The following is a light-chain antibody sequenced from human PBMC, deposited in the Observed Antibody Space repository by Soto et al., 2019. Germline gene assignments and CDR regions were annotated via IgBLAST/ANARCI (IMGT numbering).Light chain of an antibody. CDR1: ISNLGSNF. V-gene: IGLV1-47*01. CDR3: AAWDDSLSAVV. J-gene: IGLJ3*02. Sequence: QSVLTQPPSASGTPGQRVIISCSGSISNLGSNFIYWYQQLPGAAPKLLISRNNERPSGVPDRFSGSKSGTSAYLAISGLRSEDEADYHCAAWDDSLSAVVFGGGTKLTVL. CDR2: RNN.